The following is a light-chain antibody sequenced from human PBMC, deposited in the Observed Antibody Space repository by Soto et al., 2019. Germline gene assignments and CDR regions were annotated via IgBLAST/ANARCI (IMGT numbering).Light chain of an antibody. CDR2: DVN. CDR3: ASYTTSSTPDV. J-gene: IGLJ1*01. Sequence: QSALTQPASVSGSPGQSITVSCTGTSSDVGGSDYVSWYQQYPDQAPKLMIYDVNNRPSGVSHRFSGSKSGNTASLTISGLQTEDEADYYCASYTTSSTPDVFGTGTKLTVL. V-gene: IGLV2-14*03. CDR1: SSDVGGSDY.